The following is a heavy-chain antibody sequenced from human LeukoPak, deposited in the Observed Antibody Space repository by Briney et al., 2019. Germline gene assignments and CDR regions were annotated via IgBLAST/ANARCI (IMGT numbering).Heavy chain of an antibody. CDR1: GYTFTNYD. J-gene: IGHJ5*02. CDR2: MNPNSGNT. D-gene: IGHD6-19*01. V-gene: IGHV1-8*01. Sequence: GASVRVSCKTSGYTFTNYDINWVRQATGQGLEWMGWMNPNSGNTGYAQKFQGRVTMTRNTSISTAYMELSSLRSEDTAVYYCARGYSSGWYLFDPWGQGTLVTVSS. CDR3: ARGYSSGWYLFDP.